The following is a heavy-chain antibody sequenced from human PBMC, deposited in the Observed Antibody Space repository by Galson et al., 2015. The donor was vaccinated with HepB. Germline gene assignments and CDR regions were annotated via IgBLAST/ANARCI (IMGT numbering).Heavy chain of an antibody. CDR1: GFTFSSYS. J-gene: IGHJ6*02. CDR2: ISYDGSNK. V-gene: IGHV3-30*03. CDR3: ARVAPVYYYYGMDV. D-gene: IGHD5-12*01. Sequence: SLRLSCAASGFTFSSYSMNWVRQAPGKGLEWVAVISYDGSNKYYADSVKGRFTISRDNSKNTLYLQMNSLRAEDTAVYYCARVAPVYYYYGMDVWGQGTTVTVSS.